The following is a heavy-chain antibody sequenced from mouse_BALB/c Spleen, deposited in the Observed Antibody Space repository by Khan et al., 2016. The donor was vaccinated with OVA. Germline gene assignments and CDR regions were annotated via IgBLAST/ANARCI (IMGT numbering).Heavy chain of an antibody. CDR1: GYSITSDYV. Sequence: QLEESGPGLVKPSQSLSLSCTATGYSITSDYVWNLIRQPPGNQMEWMGYISYSGSTSYNPTLKSRTSITPDTSKNQSFLQLNSVTTEDTATYYCARSIMANWGQGTTLTVSS. CDR2: ISYSGST. CDR3: ARSIMAN. J-gene: IGHJ2*01. V-gene: IGHV3-2*02.